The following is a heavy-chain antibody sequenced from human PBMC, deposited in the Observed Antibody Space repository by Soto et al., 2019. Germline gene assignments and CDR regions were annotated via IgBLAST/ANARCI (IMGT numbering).Heavy chain of an antibody. D-gene: IGHD4-17*01. V-gene: IGHV4-39*01. J-gene: IGHJ4*02. CDR3: ARQPDYGDYGNDY. CDR1: GGSISSSSYY. CDR2: IYYSGST. Sequence: QLQLQESGPGLVKPSETLSLTCTVSGGSISSSSYYWGWIRQPPGKGLEWIGSIYYSGSTYYNPSLKSRVTISVDTSKNQFSLKLSSVTAADTAVYYCARQPDYGDYGNDYWGQGTLVPVSS.